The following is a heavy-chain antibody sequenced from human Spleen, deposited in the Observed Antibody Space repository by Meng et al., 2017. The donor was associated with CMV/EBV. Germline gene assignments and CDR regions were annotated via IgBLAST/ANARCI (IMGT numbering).Heavy chain of an antibody. CDR2: IKQDGSEE. Sequence: ASGFTFSRYWMSWVRQAPGKGLEWVANIKQDGSEEDYVDSVKGRFTISRDNAKNSLYLQMNTLRAEDTAVYYCARVKFSVVPAAWDYWGQGTLVTVSS. V-gene: IGHV3-7*01. CDR1: GFTFSRYW. J-gene: IGHJ4*02. D-gene: IGHD2-2*01. CDR3: ARVKFSVVPAAWDY.